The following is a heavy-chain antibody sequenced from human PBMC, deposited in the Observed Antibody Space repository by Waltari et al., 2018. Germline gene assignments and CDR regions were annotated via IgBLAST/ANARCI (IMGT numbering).Heavy chain of an antibody. J-gene: IGHJ4*02. D-gene: IGHD3-10*01. CDR3: AILYHGDPDY. V-gene: IGHV4-38-2*01. CDR1: GYSISSGYY. CDR2: IYHSGST. Sequence: QVQLQESGPGLVKPSETLSLTCAVSGYSISSGYYWGWIRQPPGKGLEWIGSIYHSGSTYYNPSRKSRVTIAVDTSKNQFSLKLSSVTAADTAVYYCAILYHGDPDYWGQGTLVTVSS.